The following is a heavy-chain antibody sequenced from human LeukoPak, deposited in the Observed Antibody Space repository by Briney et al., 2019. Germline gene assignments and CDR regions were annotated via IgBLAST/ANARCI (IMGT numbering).Heavy chain of an antibody. CDR2: INTDGSST. Sequence: PGGSLRLSCAASGFTFSSYWMHWVRQAPGKGLVWVSRINTDGSSTSYADSVKGRFTISRDNAKNTLYLQMNSLRAEDTAVYYCARDNPRGAFDIWGQGTMVTVSS. CDR3: ARDNPRGAFDI. CDR1: GFTFSSYW. J-gene: IGHJ3*02. D-gene: IGHD3-10*01. V-gene: IGHV3-74*01.